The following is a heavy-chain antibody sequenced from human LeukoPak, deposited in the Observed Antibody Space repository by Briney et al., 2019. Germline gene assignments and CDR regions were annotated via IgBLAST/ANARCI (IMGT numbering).Heavy chain of an antibody. CDR1: GGSISSYY. D-gene: IGHD2-15*01. J-gene: IGHJ4*02. CDR2: IYYSGST. CDR3: ARFCSGGRCPDC. V-gene: IGHV4-59*01. Sequence: SETLSLTCTVSGGSISSYYWTWIRQPPGKGLEWIGYIYYSGSTNYNPSLKSRVTISVDTSKNQFSLKLSSVTAADTAVYYCARFCSGGRCPDCWGQGTLVTVSS.